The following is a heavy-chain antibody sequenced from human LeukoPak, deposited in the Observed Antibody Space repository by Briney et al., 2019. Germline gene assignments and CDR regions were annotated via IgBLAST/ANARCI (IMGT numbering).Heavy chain of an antibody. CDR3: ARGIGYYYTYFDY. CDR2: IIPIFGTA. V-gene: IGHV1-69*05. J-gene: IGHJ4*02. Sequence: SVKVSCKASGYTFTSYYMHWVRQAPGQGLEWMGGIIPIFGTANYAQKFQGRVTITTDESTSTAYMKLSSLRSEDTAVYYCARGIGYYYTYFDYWGQGTLVTVSS. CDR1: GYTFTSYY. D-gene: IGHD3-22*01.